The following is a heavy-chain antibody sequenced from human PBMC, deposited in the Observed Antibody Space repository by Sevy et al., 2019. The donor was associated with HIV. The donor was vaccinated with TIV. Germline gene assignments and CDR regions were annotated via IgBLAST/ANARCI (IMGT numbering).Heavy chain of an antibody. V-gene: IGHV3-7*01. CDR1: GSSLGMHW. J-gene: IGHJ3*01. CDR3: ARDPDPVPGVAFDV. CDR2: INQDGGQQ. Sequence: GGSLRLSCVASGSSLGMHWMSWVRQAPGKGLEWVAKINQDGGQQYYVDSVKGRLTISRDNAKSSLYLQMNSLRVEDTALYYCARDPDPVPGVAFDVWGQGTMVTVSS.